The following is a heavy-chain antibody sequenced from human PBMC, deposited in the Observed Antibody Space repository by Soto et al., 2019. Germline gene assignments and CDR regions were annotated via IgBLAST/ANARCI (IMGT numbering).Heavy chain of an antibody. J-gene: IGHJ4*02. V-gene: IGHV3-7*03. CDR3: ARGWAALDS. CDR2: IEPDGGEI. D-gene: IGHD6-6*01. Sequence: EGSLRPSCAASGFTYSNFWMTWGSKGPGTGLAWVANIEPDGGEICYLGSVKGRLPISRDNAKNSLLLQMNSLRAEDTAVYYCARGWAALDSWGQGTLVTVSS. CDR1: GFTYSNFW.